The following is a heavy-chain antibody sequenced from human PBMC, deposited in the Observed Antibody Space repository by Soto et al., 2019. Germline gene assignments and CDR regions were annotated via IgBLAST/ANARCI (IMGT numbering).Heavy chain of an antibody. J-gene: IGHJ4*02. CDR1: GFNFMSYA. D-gene: IGHD2-8*02. V-gene: IGHV3-64D*06. CDR2: ISRDGRIT. CDR3: AKDQWGLSGEWLGGYFDH. Sequence: GGSLRLSCSVSGFNFMSYAMHWVRRAPGRRLEHVSAISRDGRITYYAASVNDRFTITRDNSKNTLYLQMSSLSVDDTAVYYCAKDQWGLSGEWLGGYFDHWGQGTQVTVA.